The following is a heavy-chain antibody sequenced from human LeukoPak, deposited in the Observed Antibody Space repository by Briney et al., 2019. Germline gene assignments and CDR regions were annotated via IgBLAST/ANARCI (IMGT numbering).Heavy chain of an antibody. J-gene: IGHJ5*02. V-gene: IGHV1-2*02. CDR2: VNPNSGGR. CDR1: GYAFTGYY. CDR3: ARGAVRIAAAERGNWFDP. Sequence: GASVKVSCKASGYAFTGYYIHWVRQAPGQGLEWMGWVNPNSGGRNYAQKFQGRVTMTRDTSISTAYMELSRLRSDDTAVYYCARGAVRIAAAERGNWFDPWGQGTLVTVSS. D-gene: IGHD6-13*01.